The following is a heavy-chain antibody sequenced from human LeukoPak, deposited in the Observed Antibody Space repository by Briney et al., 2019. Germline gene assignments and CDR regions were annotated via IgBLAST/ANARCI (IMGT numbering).Heavy chain of an antibody. CDR1: GGTFSSYA. CDR2: TIPIFGTA. CDR3: ARAQTYYYGSGSYYSFDY. D-gene: IGHD3-10*01. Sequence: ASVKVSCKASGGTFSSYAISWVRQAPGQGLEWMGGTIPIFGTANYAQKFQGRVTITADKSTSTAYMELSSLRSEDTAVYYCARAQTYYYGSGSYYSFDYWGQGTLVTVSS. V-gene: IGHV1-69*06. J-gene: IGHJ4*02.